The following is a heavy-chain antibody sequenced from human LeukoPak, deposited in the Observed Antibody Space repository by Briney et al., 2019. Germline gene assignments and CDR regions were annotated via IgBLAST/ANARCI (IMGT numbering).Heavy chain of an antibody. CDR2: ISAYNGNT. Sequence: VASVKVSCKASGYTFTSYGISWVRQAPGQGLEWMGWISAYNGNTNYAQKLQGRVTMTTDTSTSTAYMELRSLRSDDTAVYYCARVRSPPIVVVPAAINDYWGQGTLVTVSS. CDR3: ARVRSPPIVVVPAAINDY. J-gene: IGHJ4*02. CDR1: GYTFTSYG. V-gene: IGHV1-18*01. D-gene: IGHD2-2*01.